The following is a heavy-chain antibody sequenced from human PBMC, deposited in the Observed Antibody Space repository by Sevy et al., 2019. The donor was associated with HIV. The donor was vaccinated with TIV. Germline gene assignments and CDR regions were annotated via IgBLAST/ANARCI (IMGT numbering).Heavy chain of an antibody. Sequence: SQTLSLTCAISGDSVSKNSATWNWIRQSPSRGLEWLGRTYYRTKWYNEAVASEKSRITVSPDTSKNQSSPQMNSVTPEETAIYYCARGGSGTAAGKFDYWGQGTLVTVSS. CDR2: TYYRTKWYN. CDR3: ARGGSGTAAGKFDY. J-gene: IGHJ4*02. CDR1: GDSVSKNSAT. V-gene: IGHV6-1*01. D-gene: IGHD6-13*01.